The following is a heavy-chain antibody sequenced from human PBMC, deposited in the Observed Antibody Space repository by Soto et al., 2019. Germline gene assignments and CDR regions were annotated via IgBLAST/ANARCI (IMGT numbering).Heavy chain of an antibody. Sequence: GESLKISCKGSGYSFTSYWIGWVRQMPGKGLAWMGIIYPGDSDTRYSPSFQGQVTISADKSISTAYPQWSSLKVSDTAMYYCARHHYGDSTTQSLSFDYWGHGTLVTVPS. CDR1: GYSFTSYW. CDR3: ARHHYGDSTTQSLSFDY. D-gene: IGHD4-17*01. J-gene: IGHJ4*01. V-gene: IGHV5-51*01. CDR2: IYPGDSDT.